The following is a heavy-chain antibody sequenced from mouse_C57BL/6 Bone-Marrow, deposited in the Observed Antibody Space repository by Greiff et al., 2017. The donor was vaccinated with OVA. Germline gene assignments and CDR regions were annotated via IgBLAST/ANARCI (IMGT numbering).Heavy chain of an antibody. J-gene: IGHJ1*03. CDR1: GFNFKNTY. V-gene: IGHV14-3*01. CDR2: IDPANGNT. D-gene: IGHD1-1*01. Sequence: VQLQQSVAELVRPGASVKLSCTASGFNFKNTYMHWVKQRPEQGLEWIGRIDPANGNTIYAPKFQGKATITADTSSNTAYLQLSSLTSEDPAIYYCAEDPITAVVSTADDWGTGTTVTVSS. CDR3: AEDPITAVVSTADD.